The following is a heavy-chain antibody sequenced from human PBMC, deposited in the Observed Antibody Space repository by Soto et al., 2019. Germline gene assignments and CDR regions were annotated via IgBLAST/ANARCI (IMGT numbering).Heavy chain of an antibody. CDR3: ARDKGGAALKGSGMDV. V-gene: IGHV4-31*02. J-gene: IGHJ6*02. CDR1: GGSIGSRDYY. D-gene: IGHD3-10*01. Sequence: QVQVQESGPGLVKPSQTLSLKCSVSGGSIGSRDYYCSWIRQHPEKGLEWIGSIYYNGNTDYNPSLRGRPTMSLDTSMNELSLKLTSVTAADTAVYYCARDKGGAALKGSGMDVWGQGTTVTVS. CDR2: IYYNGNT.